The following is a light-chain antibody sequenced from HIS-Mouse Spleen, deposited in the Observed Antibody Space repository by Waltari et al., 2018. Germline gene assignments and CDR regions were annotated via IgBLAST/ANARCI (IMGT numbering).Light chain of an antibody. CDR1: SSDVGSYNL. V-gene: IGLV2-23*01. J-gene: IGLJ1*01. CDR3: CSYAGSSTEV. Sequence: QSALTQPASVSGSPGQSITISCTGTSSDVGSYNLVSWYQQHPGKAPKLMIYEGSKRPSGVPDRFSGSKSGNTASLTISGLQAEDEADYYCCSYAGSSTEVFGAGTKLTVL. CDR2: EGS.